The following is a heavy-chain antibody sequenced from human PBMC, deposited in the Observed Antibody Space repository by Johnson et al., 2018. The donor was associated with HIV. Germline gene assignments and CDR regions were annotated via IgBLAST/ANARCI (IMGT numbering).Heavy chain of an antibody. V-gene: IGHV3-9*01. CDR3: AKDREMATITFVEVGFDI. D-gene: IGHD5-24*01. J-gene: IGHJ3*02. CDR1: GFSFDDYA. Sequence: VQLVESGGGLVKPGRSLRLSCAASGFSFDDYAMHWVRQAPGKGLEWVSGISWNSGSIGYADSVKGRFTISRDNARYSLYLQMNSLRAEDTALYYCAKDREMATITFVEVGFDIGGQGTMVTVSS. CDR2: ISWNSGSI.